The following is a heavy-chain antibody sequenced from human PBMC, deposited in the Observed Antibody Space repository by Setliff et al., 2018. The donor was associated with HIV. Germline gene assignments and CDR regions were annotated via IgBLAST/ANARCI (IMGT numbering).Heavy chain of an antibody. CDR2: IFYTGSS. Sequence: SETLSLTCSVSGGSISSSTYYWGWIRQPPGKGLEWIGDIFYTGSSDNNPSLKSRVTLSVDTSKHQFSLKLRSVTAADTGVYYCAREPTAYNGHNWDYYGMDLWGQGTTVTVSS. V-gene: IGHV4-39*07. J-gene: IGHJ6*02. CDR1: GGSISSSTYY. D-gene: IGHD3-16*01. CDR3: AREPTAYNGHNWDYYGMDL.